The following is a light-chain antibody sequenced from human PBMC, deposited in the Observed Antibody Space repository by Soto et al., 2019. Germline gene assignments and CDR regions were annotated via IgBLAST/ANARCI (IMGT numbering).Light chain of an antibody. CDR1: LSVSSSY. Sequence: EIVLTQSPGTLSLSPGERATLSCRASLSVSSSYLAWYQQKPGQAPRLLIYGASSRATGIPDRFSGSGSGTDFTLTISRLEPEDFAVYYCQQYGSSPGTFGQGTK. CDR3: QQYGSSPGT. V-gene: IGKV3-20*01. J-gene: IGKJ1*01. CDR2: GAS.